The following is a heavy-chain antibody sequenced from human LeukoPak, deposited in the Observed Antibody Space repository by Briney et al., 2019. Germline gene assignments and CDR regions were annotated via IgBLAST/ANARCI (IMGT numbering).Heavy chain of an antibody. CDR1: GGSISTYY. J-gene: IGHJ4*02. V-gene: IGHV4-59*01. Sequence: SETLSLTCTVSGGSISTYYWSWIRQPPGKGLEWIGYIYYSGSTNHNPSLKSRVTISVDTSKNQLSLRLTSVLAADTAVYYCARGKDYYDTSGYPTFHYWGQGTLVTVSS. CDR3: ARGKDYYDTSGYPTFHY. D-gene: IGHD3-22*01. CDR2: IYYSGST.